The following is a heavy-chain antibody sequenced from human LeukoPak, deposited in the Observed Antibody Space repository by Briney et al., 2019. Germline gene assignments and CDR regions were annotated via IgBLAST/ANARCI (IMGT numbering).Heavy chain of an antibody. J-gene: IGHJ4*02. Sequence: PGRSLRLSCAASGFTFSSYGMHWVRLAPGKGLEWVAVIWYDGSNKYYADSVKGRFTISRDNAKNSLYLQMNSLRAEDTAVYYCARAGGPSHHYDFWSGYYTEFDYWGQGTLVTVSS. D-gene: IGHD3-3*01. CDR3: ARAGGPSHHYDFWSGYYTEFDY. V-gene: IGHV3-33*01. CDR2: IWYDGSNK. CDR1: GFTFSSYG.